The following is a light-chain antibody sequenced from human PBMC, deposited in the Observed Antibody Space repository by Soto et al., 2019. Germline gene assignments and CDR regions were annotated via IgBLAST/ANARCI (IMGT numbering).Light chain of an antibody. CDR2: DVS. V-gene: IGLV2-14*03. J-gene: IGLJ2*01. CDR3: SSYRTSNTRV. Sequence: QSALTQPASVSGSPGQSITISCTGTSSDVGGNNYVSWYQQHPGKAPKLIIYDVSNRPSGVSNRFSGSNSGNTASLTISGLQAEDEADYYCSSYRTSNTRVFGGGTKLTVL. CDR1: SSDVGGNNY.